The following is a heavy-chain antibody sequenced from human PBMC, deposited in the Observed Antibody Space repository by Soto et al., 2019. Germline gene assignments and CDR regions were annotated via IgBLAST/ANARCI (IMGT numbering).Heavy chain of an antibody. D-gene: IGHD1-26*01. V-gene: IGHV3-30*18. CDR1: GFTFSDYG. CDR3: AKDLLQGASGATVYGMDV. J-gene: IGHJ6*02. Sequence: QVQLMESGGGEVQPGASLRLSCVASGFTFSDYGIHWFRQAPGKGLEWVALISADGGKRFYGDSVQGRLSIYRDNSKNTVYVQINSLTGDDTAVYYCAKDLLQGASGATVYGMDVWGHGTTVSVS. CDR2: ISADGGKR.